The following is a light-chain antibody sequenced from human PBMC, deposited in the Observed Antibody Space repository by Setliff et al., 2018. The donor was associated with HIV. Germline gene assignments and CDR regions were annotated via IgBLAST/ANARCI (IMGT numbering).Light chain of an antibody. CDR1: SSDVGGYNY. CDR2: DVN. Sequence: QSVLTQPASVSGSPGQSITISCSGTSSDVGGYNYVSWYQQHPGKAPKLMISDVNSRPSGVSNRFSGSKSGNTASLTISGLQAEDEADYYCSSYTSSTPLYVFGTGTKVTVL. J-gene: IGLJ1*01. V-gene: IGLV2-14*03. CDR3: SSYTSSTPLYV.